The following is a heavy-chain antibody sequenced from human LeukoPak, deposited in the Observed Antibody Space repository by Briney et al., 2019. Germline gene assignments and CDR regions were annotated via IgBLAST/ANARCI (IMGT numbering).Heavy chain of an antibody. CDR1: GGSFTFTSHA. D-gene: IGHD3-22*01. CDR2: LIPIYGSA. V-gene: IGHV1-69*01. CDR3: AGFFYDNSGDAFDI. J-gene: IGHJ3*02. Sequence: SVKVSCKASGGSFTFTSHASSWLRQAPGQGLEWVGGLIPIYGSANYAQKFQGRVTITSDESTRTVYMELSSLRPEDSAVYYCAGFFYDNSGDAFDIWGQGTMVTVSS.